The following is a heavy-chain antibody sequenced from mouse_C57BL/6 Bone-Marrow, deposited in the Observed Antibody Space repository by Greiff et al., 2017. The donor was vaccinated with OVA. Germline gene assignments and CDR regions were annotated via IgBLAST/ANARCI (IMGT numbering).Heavy chain of an antibody. J-gene: IGHJ2*01. CDR1: GYAFSSYW. D-gene: IGHD1-1*01. Sequence: QVQLQQSGAELVKPGASVKISCKASGYAFSSYWMNWVKQRPGKGLEWIGQIYPGDGDTNYNGKFKGKATLTADKSSSTAYMQLSSLTSEDSAVYFCARVTTVVAREYFDYWGQGTTLTVSS. V-gene: IGHV1-80*01. CDR2: IYPGDGDT. CDR3: ARVTTVVAREYFDY.